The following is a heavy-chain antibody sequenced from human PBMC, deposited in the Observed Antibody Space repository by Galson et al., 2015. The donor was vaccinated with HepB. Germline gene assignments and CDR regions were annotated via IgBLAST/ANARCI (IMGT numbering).Heavy chain of an antibody. CDR3: ARSSGGSSWYVAEYFQH. Sequence: CAISGDSVSSNSAAWNWIRQSPSRGLEWLGRTYYRSKWYNDYAVSVKSRITINPDTSKNQFSLQLNSVTPEDTAVYYCARSSGGSSWYVAEYFQHWGQGTLVTVSS. CDR2: TYYRSKWYN. D-gene: IGHD6-13*01. V-gene: IGHV6-1*01. J-gene: IGHJ1*01. CDR1: GDSVSSNSAA.